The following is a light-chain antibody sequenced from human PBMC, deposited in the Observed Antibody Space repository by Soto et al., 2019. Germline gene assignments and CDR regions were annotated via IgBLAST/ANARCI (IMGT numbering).Light chain of an antibody. V-gene: IGLV1-44*01. Sequence: QSVLTQPPSASGAPGQRVVISCSGGSSNVENNSVNWYQHLPGSAPKLLIFSNNQRPSGVPDRLSGSKSGTSASLAIAGLQSDDEADYYCAAWDDSLSAYVFGSGTKLTVL. J-gene: IGLJ1*01. CDR1: SSNVENNS. CDR2: SNN. CDR3: AAWDDSLSAYV.